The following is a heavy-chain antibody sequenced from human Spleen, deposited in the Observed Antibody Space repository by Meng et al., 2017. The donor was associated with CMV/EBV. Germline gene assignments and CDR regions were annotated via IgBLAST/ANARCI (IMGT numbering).Heavy chain of an antibody. CDR1: GYTFSNYD. Sequence: GESLKISCGASGYTFSNYDRHWVRQAPGKGLEWVAFIWYDGSDKYYADYVKGRFTISRDNSKNTLYLQMNSLRAEDTAVYYCAKVQGHGYDYHGMDVWGQGTTVTVSS. CDR3: AKVQGHGYDYHGMDV. V-gene: IGHV3-30*02. CDR2: IWYDGSDK. J-gene: IGHJ6*02. D-gene: IGHD2-8*01.